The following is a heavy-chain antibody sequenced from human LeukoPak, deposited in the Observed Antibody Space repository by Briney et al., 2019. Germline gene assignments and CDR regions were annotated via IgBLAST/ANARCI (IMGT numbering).Heavy chain of an antibody. Sequence: GGSLRLSCAASGFTFSSYWMYWVRQAPGKGLVWVSRINTDGSYTNYADSVKGRFTISRDNAKNMLYLQMNSLRAEDTAVYYCVRDHGDYYFDYWGQGTLVTVSS. CDR1: GFTFSSYW. V-gene: IGHV3-74*01. CDR2: INTDGSYT. D-gene: IGHD4-17*01. CDR3: VRDHGDYYFDY. J-gene: IGHJ4*02.